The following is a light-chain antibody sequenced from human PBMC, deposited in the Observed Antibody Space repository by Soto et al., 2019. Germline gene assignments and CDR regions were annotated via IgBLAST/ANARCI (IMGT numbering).Light chain of an antibody. V-gene: IGKV3-20*01. J-gene: IGKJ2*01. CDR2: GAS. CDR3: QQYGVSMFT. CDR1: QTVRDGY. Sequence: DIVLMQSPGTLSLSPGERATLSCRASQTVRDGYLAWYQQKPGQAPRLFIYGASARATGIPDRFSGSGSGTVFTLTISGLEPEDFAVYYCQQYGVSMFTFGQGAKLEIK.